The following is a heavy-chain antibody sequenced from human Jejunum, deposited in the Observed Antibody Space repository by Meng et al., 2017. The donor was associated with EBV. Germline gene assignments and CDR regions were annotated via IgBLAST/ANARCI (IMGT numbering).Heavy chain of an antibody. J-gene: IGHJ4*02. D-gene: IGHD4-17*01. CDR1: GFTFSSYS. CDR2: ISSSSNYR. CDR3: ARDAKPVTQYYFDY. Sequence: EVQLVESGGGLVKAGGSLRLSCAASGFTFSSYSMNWVRQAPGKGLEWVSSISSSSNYRDYPDSVKGRFTISRDNGKNSLYLKMSSLRVEHTAVYYCARDAKPVTQYYFDYWGQGTLGTVS. V-gene: IGHV3-21*01.